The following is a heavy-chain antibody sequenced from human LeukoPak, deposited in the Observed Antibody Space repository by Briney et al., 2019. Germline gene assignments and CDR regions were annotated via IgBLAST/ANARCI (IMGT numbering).Heavy chain of an antibody. Sequence: PSETLSLTCTVSGGSISSSTYSWGWIRQPPGRGLEWIGSISYSGSTYYNPSLKSRVTISVDTSKKQFSLKLSSVTAADTAVYYCARQGSGGRAFDIWGQGTMVTVSS. CDR1: GGSISSSTYS. V-gene: IGHV4-39*01. J-gene: IGHJ3*02. CDR2: ISYSGST. CDR3: ARQGSGGRAFDI.